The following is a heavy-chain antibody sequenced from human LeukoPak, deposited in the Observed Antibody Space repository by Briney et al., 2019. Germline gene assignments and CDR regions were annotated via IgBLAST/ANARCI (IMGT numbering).Heavy chain of an antibody. CDR2: ICYDGSNK. V-gene: IGHV3-33*01. CDR3: ARDVAYYYDSSGYYYYYYGMDV. Sequence: GGSLRLSCAASGFTFSSYGMHWVRQAPGKGLEWVAVICYDGSNKYYADSVKGRFTISRDNSKNTLYLQMNSLRAEDTAVYYCARDVAYYYDSSGYYYYYYGMDVWGQGTTVTVSS. J-gene: IGHJ6*02. CDR1: GFTFSSYG. D-gene: IGHD3-22*01.